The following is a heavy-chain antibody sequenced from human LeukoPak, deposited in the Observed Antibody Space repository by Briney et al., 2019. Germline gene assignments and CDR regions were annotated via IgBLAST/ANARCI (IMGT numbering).Heavy chain of an antibody. CDR2: INPNSGGT. J-gene: IGHJ4*02. CDR3: ARGMLSGSYLGFDY. Sequence: GASVKVSFTASGYTFTVYYMHWVRQAPGQGLEWMGWINPNSGGTNYAQKFQGRVTMTRDTSISTAYMELSRLRSDDTAVYYCARGMLSGSYLGFDYWGQGTLVTVSS. D-gene: IGHD1-26*01. CDR1: GYTFTVYY. V-gene: IGHV1-2*02.